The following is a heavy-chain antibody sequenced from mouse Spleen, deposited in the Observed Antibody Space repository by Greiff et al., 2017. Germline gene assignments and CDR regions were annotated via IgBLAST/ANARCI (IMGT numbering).Heavy chain of an antibody. CDR3: ARGFLYYFDY. CDR2: IYPGSGST. V-gene: IGHV1-55*01. J-gene: IGHJ2*01. CDR1: GYTFTSYW. Sequence: QVHVKQPGAELVKPGASVKMSCKASGYTFTSYWITWVKQRPGQGLEWIGDIYPGSGSTNYNEKFKSKATLTVDTSSSTAYMQLSSLTSEDSAVYYCARGFLYYFDYWGQGTTLTVSS.